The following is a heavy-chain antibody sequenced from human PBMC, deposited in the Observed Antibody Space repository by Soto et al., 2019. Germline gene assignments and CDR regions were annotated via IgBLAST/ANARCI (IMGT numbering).Heavy chain of an antibody. J-gene: IGHJ3*02. CDR1: GGSISSYY. CDR2: IYYSGST. Sequence: PSETLSLTCTVSGGSISSYYWSWIRQPPGKGLECIGYIYYSGSTNYNPFLKSRVTISVDTSKNQFSLKLSSVTAADTAVYYCARLVRYCSGGSCYFTRDAFDIWGQGTMVTVSS. V-gene: IGHV4-59*08. D-gene: IGHD2-15*01. CDR3: ARLVRYCSGGSCYFTRDAFDI.